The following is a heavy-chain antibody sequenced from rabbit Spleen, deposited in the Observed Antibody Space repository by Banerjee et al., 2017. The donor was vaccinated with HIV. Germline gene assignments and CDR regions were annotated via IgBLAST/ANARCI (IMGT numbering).Heavy chain of an antibody. Sequence: QEQLEESGGDLVKPGASLTLTCTASGFSFSTSYWISWVRQAPGKGLEWIACDDGDSSGSTYYATWAKGRFTISKTSSTTVTLQMTSLTAADTATYFCVREAGYGGYGDANLWGQGTLVTVS. CDR3: VREAGYGGYGDANL. CDR1: GFSFSTSYW. D-gene: IGHD6-1*01. J-gene: IGHJ4*01. V-gene: IGHV1S45*01. CDR2: DDGDSSGST.